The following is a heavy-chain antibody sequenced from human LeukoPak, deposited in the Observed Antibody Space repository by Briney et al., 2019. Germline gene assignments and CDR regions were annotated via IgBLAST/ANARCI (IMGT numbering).Heavy chain of an antibody. CDR2: IYYSGST. D-gene: IGHD7-27*01. V-gene: IGHV4-31*03. Sequence: SETLSLTCNVSGVSISSGGSRWSWIRQHPGKGLEWIGYIYYSGSTYYNPSLESRLTMSVDTSKNQFSLHLTSVTAADTAVYYCARDWGTYFDYWGQGTLVTVSS. CDR3: ARDWGTYFDY. CDR1: GVSISSGGSR. J-gene: IGHJ4*02.